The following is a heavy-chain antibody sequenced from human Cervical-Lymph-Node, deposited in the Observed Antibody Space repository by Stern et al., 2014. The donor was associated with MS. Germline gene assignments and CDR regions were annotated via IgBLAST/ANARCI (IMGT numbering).Heavy chain of an antibody. D-gene: IGHD3-3*01. CDR1: GLPFYTYS. Sequence: EVQLEESGGGLVKPGGSLRLSCAASGLPFYTYSMAWVRQAPGKGLEWVSTITSNSNYKHFADSVKGRFTISRDNAKNSLFLQMSSLRVEDTAVYYCATKRSISGAAFDYWGQGALVTVSS. J-gene: IGHJ4*02. V-gene: IGHV3-21*01. CDR2: ITSNSNYK. CDR3: ATKRSISGAAFDY.